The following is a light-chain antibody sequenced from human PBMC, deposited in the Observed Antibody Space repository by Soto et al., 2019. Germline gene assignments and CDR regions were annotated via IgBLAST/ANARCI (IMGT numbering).Light chain of an antibody. CDR2: DVS. Sequence: QSALTQPASVSGSPGQSIAISCTGTSSDVGAYDYVSWYQQHPGEAPIVKIYDVSHRPSGVSDRFSGSKSGNTASLTISGLQAEDEADYYCSSYAKSGSVVFGGGTKLTVL. V-gene: IGLV2-14*01. CDR3: SSYAKSGSVV. CDR1: SSDVGAYDY. J-gene: IGLJ2*01.